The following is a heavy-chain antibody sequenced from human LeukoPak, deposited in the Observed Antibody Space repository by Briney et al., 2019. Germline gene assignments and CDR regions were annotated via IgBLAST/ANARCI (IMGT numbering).Heavy chain of an antibody. CDR3: ARVQDSGYSSSPSRVYYYYYYYGMDV. J-gene: IGHJ6*02. V-gene: IGHV3-30-3*01. D-gene: IGHD6-13*01. CDR2: ISYDGSNK. CDR1: GFTFSSYA. Sequence: GGSLRLSCAASGFTFSSYAMRWVRQAPGKGLEWVAVISYDGSNKYYADSVKGQFTISRDNSENTLYLQMNSLRAEDTAVYYCARVQDSGYSSSPSRVYYYYYYYGMDVWGQGTTVTVSS.